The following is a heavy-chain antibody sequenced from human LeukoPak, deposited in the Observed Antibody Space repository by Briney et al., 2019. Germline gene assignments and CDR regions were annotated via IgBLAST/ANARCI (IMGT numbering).Heavy chain of an antibody. J-gene: IGHJ3*02. CDR1: GFTFSDYY. Sequence: GGSLRLSCAASGFTFSDYYMSWIRQAPGKGLEWVSYISSSGSTIYYADSVKGRFTISRDNAKNSLYLQMNSLRAEDTAVYYCARDATLWFGEYHDAFDIWGQGTMVTVSS. CDR3: ARDATLWFGEYHDAFDI. V-gene: IGHV3-11*01. CDR2: ISSSGSTI. D-gene: IGHD3-10*01.